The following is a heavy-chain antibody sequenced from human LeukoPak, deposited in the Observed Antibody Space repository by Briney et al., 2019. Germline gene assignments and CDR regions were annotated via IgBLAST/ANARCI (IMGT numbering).Heavy chain of an antibody. J-gene: IGHJ4*02. Sequence: GGSLRLSCAASGFAFSSYGMHWVRQPPGKGLEWVAVIWYDGSNNYYADSVKGRFTISRDNSQNTLYLQMNSLRVEDTAMYYCAKVGDGDYYFDYWGQGSLLTVSS. CDR3: AKVGDGDYYFDY. D-gene: IGHD4-17*01. CDR1: GFAFSSYG. V-gene: IGHV3-33*06. CDR2: IWYDGSNN.